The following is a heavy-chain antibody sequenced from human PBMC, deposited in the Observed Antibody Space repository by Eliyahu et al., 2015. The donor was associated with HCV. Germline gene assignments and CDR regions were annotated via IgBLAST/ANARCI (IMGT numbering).Heavy chain of an antibody. CDR1: GFTFSXYX. V-gene: IGHV3-11*01. Sequence: QVQLVESGGGLVKPGGSLRLSCAASGFTFSXYXXSWXRQAPGKGLEWVSYISSSGSTIYYADSVKGRFTISRDNAKNSLYLQMNSLRAEDTAVYYCARDQPDYYYDSSGPHFYYFDYWGQGTLVTVSS. CDR2: ISSSGSTI. D-gene: IGHD3-22*01. J-gene: IGHJ4*02. CDR3: ARDQPDYYYDSSGPHFYYFDY.